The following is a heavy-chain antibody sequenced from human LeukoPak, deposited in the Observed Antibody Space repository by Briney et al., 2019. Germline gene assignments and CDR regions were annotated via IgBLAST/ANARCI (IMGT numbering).Heavy chain of an antibody. D-gene: IGHD6-19*01. CDR1: GGTFSSYT. J-gene: IGHJ4*02. V-gene: IGHV1-69*04. Sequence: ASVKVSCKASGGTFSSYTISWVRQAPGQGLEWMGRIIPILGIANYAQKFQGRVTITADKSTSTAYMELSSLRSEDTAVYYCARDAGGGWYSVCWGQGTLVTVSS. CDR3: ARDAGGGWYSVC. CDR2: IIPILGIA.